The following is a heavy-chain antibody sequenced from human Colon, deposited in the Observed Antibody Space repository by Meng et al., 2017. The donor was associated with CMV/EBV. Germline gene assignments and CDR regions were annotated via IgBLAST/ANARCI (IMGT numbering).Heavy chain of an antibody. D-gene: IGHD5-12*01. CDR1: GFSFITDKAG. CDR3: VRRSYSGQDDY. V-gene: IGHV2-5*02. CDR2: IYWDDDT. J-gene: IGHJ4*02. Sequence: QLTLKESGPTLGKPTQTLTLTCTFSGFSFITDKAGVGWIRHPPGKALEWLGFIYWDDDTRYSPSLKTRLTITRDTSKNQVILTMTNMDPADTATYYCVRRSYSGQDDYWGQGALVTVSS.